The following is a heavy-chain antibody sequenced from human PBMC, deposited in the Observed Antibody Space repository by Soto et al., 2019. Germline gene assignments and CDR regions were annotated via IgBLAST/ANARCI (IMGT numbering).Heavy chain of an antibody. Sequence: PGGSLRLSCAASGFTFDDYGMSWVRQAPGKGLEWVSGLNWNGGSTAYADSVKGRFTISRDNTNNSLYLQMNSLRAEDTALYYCTRGAGSSTSGGNFAYWGQGTLVTVSS. CDR3: TRGAGSSTSGGNFAY. CDR2: LNWNGGST. D-gene: IGHD2-2*01. V-gene: IGHV3-20*04. CDR1: GFTFDDYG. J-gene: IGHJ4*02.